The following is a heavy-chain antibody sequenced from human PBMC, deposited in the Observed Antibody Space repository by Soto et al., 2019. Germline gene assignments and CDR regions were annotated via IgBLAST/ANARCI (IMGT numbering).Heavy chain of an antibody. CDR3: ARSDMATISLDY. V-gene: IGHV3-33*01. J-gene: IGHJ4*02. CDR2: IWYDGSNK. Sequence: QVQLVESGGGVVQPGRSLRLSCAASGFTFSSYGMHWVRQAPGKGLEWVAVIWYDGSNKYYADSVKGRFTISRDNSKNTLYLQMNSLRAEDTAVYYCARSDMATISLDYWGQGTLVTVSS. CDR1: GFTFSSYG. D-gene: IGHD5-12*01.